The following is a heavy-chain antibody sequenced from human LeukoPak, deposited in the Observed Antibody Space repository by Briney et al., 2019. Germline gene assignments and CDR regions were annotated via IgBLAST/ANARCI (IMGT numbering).Heavy chain of an antibody. CDR2: IIPIFGTA. CDR3: ARVVGLTGYSSSWYSGYYYYMDV. Sequence: SVKVSCKASGGTFSSYAISWVRQAPGQGLEWMGGIIPIFGTANYAQKFQDSVTITADKSTSTAYMELSSLRSEDTAVYYCARVVGLTGYSSSWYSGYYYYMDVWGKGTTVTVSS. V-gene: IGHV1-69*06. D-gene: IGHD6-13*01. CDR1: GGTFSSYA. J-gene: IGHJ6*03.